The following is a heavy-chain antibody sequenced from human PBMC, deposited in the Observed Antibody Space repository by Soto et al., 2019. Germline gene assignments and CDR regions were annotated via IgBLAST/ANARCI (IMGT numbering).Heavy chain of an antibody. V-gene: IGHV3-30-3*01. CDR1: GFTFSSHA. CDR3: ARGTTTSAFSAMDV. J-gene: IGHJ6*02. CDR2: ISYDGDNK. Sequence: VQLVESGGGVVQPGRSLRLSCAASGFTFSSHALNWVRQAPGKGLERVAGISYDGDNKYIAESVKGRFTISRDNSKNTVSLQMNSLRAEDTAMYFCARGTTTSAFSAMDVWGQGTTVTVSS. D-gene: IGHD1-1*01.